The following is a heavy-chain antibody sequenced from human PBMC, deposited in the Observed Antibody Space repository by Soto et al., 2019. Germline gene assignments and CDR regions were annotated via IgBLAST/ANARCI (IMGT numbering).Heavy chain of an antibody. CDR2: MSGSSSTT. Sequence: EVRLLESGGGLVKPGGSLRLSCATSGLTFSNYAMSWVRQAPGGGLEWVSSMSGSSSTTYYADSVRGRFTLSRDRSKNTLYLQTSSLRAEDTALYYCAKNQERELPRVIDFWGQGTLVTVSS. V-gene: IGHV3-23*01. J-gene: IGHJ4*02. D-gene: IGHD1-7*01. CDR1: GLTFSNYA. CDR3: AKNQERELPRVIDF.